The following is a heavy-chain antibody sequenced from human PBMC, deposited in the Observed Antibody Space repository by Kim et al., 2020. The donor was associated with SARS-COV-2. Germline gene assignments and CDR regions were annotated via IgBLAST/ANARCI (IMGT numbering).Heavy chain of an antibody. CDR2: IWYDGSNK. CDR3: ARYSSGWQGSSGAFDI. D-gene: IGHD6-19*01. Sequence: GGSLRLSCAASGFTFSSYGMHWVRQAPGKGLEWVAVIWYDGSNKYYADSVKGRFTISRDNSKNTLYLQMNSLRAEDTAVYYCARYSSGWQGSSGAFDIWGQGTMVTVSS. CDR1: GFTFSSYG. J-gene: IGHJ3*02. V-gene: IGHV3-33*01.